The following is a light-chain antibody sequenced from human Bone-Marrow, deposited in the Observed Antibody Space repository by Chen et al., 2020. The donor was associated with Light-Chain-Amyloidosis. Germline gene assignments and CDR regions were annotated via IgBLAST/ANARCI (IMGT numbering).Light chain of an antibody. V-gene: IGKV3-11*01. Sequence: EIVLTQSPATLSLSPGERTTLSCRASQSITTYLAGYQQKPGQAPRLLIHDASIRATGTPARFSGSGSGTDFILTISSLEPEDFALYFCQQRGRWPAQTFGQGTRLEIK. CDR3: QQRGRWPAQT. J-gene: IGKJ2*01. CDR1: QSITTY. CDR2: DAS.